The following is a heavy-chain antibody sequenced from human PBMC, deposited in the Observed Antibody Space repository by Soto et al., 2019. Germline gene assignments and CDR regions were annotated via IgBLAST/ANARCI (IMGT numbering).Heavy chain of an antibody. Sequence: PGGSLRLSCAASGFTLSSYSMNLVRQAPGKGLECVSYISSSSSTIYYAYAVKGRFPIQRENAKHALYLQMNRLRDEDTAVYYCARVSGSSYPGMDVWRQGTTVTVSS. CDR3: ARVSGSSYPGMDV. CDR2: ISSSSSTI. D-gene: IGHD1-26*01. CDR1: GFTLSSYS. V-gene: IGHV3-48*02. J-gene: IGHJ6*02.